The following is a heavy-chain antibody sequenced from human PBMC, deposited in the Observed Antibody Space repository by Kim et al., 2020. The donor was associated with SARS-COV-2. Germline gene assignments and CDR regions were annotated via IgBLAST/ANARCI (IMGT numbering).Heavy chain of an antibody. J-gene: IGHJ3*02. D-gene: IGHD6-6*01. CDR2: IRWDSGDI. CDR1: GFTFGDFA. CDR3: AKDMVSSSFRAFHI. V-gene: IGHV3-9*01. Sequence: GGSLRLSCAASGFTFGDFAMHWVRQAPGKGLEWVSGIRWDSGDIWYADSVKGRFTISRHNAENSLYLQMNSLRAEDTAFYYCAKDMVSSSFRAFHIWGQGTMVTVSS.